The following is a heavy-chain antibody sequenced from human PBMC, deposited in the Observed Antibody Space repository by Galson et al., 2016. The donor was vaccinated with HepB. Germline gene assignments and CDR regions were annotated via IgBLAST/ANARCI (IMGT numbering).Heavy chain of an antibody. CDR3: AKAPGGADYNYHGMDV. V-gene: IGHV3-23*01. J-gene: IGHJ6*02. CDR2: ISGIGDNT. Sequence: SLRLSCAASGFTFSSNAMNWVRQAPGKGLEWVSAISGIGDNTYYADSVKGRFTISRDNAKNTLYVQMSSLRAEDTAVYYCAKAPGGADYNYHGMDVWGQGTTVTVSS. CDR1: GFTFSSNA. D-gene: IGHD3-16*01.